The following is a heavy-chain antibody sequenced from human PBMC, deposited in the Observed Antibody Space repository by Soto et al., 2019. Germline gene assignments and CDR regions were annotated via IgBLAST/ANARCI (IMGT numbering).Heavy chain of an antibody. CDR3: AKGIPGIAAAGTIFDY. Sequence: GGSLRLSCAASGFTFSSYAMSWVRQAPGKGLEWVSAISGSGGSTYYADSVKGRFTISRDNSKNTLYLQMNSLRAEDTAVYYCAKGIPGIAAAGTIFDYWGQGTLVTVSS. CDR1: GFTFSSYA. J-gene: IGHJ4*02. V-gene: IGHV3-23*01. CDR2: ISGSGGST. D-gene: IGHD6-13*01.